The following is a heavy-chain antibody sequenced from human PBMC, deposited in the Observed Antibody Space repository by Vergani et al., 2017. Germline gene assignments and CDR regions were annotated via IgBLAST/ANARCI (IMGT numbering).Heavy chain of an antibody. J-gene: IGHJ4*02. Sequence: QVQLVESGGGLFKPGTSLRLSCVTSGFDFSDYSMAWIRQAPGRGPEWIAYISHRGTTISYAESVKGSFTISRDNSKKLLYLQMNSLRADDTALYFCARDYGSSEFQYWGQGNRVTVSS. D-gene: IGHD3-22*01. CDR3: ARDYGSSEFQY. V-gene: IGHV3-11*04. CDR1: GFDFSDYS. CDR2: ISHRGTTI.